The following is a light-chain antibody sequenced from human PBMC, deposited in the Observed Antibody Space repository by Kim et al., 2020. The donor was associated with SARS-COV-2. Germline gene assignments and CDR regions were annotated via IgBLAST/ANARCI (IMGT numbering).Light chain of an antibody. V-gene: IGLV4-69*01. CDR2: VNRDGSH. CDR3: QTWGTGIVV. Sequence: ASVRLACTLSSGHSSYAMAWHQQQPEKGPRYLMKVNRDGSHSKGDGIPDRLSGSSSGAERYLTISSLQSEDEADYYCQTWGTGIVVFGGGTQLTVL. CDR1: SGHSSYA. J-gene: IGLJ2*01.